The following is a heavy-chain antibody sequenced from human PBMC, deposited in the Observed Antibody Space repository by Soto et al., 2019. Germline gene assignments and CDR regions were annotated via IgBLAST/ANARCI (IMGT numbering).Heavy chain of an antibody. CDR2: IYYSGST. Sequence: SETLSLTCTVSGGSISSYYWSWIRQPPGKGLEWIGNIYYSGSTNYNPSLKSRVTISVDTSKNQFSLKLSSVTAADTAVYYRARDREGGDGYNFYYWGQGTLVTVSS. D-gene: IGHD5-12*01. CDR3: ARDREGGDGYNFYY. J-gene: IGHJ4*02. V-gene: IGHV4-59*01. CDR1: GGSISSYY.